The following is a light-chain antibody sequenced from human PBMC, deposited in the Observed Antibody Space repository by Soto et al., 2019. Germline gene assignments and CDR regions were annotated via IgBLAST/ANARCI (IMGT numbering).Light chain of an antibody. Sequence: AIQMTQSPSSLSASVGDRVTITCRASQGIRNDLGWYQQKPGKAPKLLIYAASTLQSGVPSRFSGSGSGTDFTLTISSLQPEYVATYYCLQDYNYPRTFGQGTKLEIK. CDR3: LQDYNYPRT. CDR2: AAS. V-gene: IGKV1-6*01. CDR1: QGIRND. J-gene: IGKJ2*01.